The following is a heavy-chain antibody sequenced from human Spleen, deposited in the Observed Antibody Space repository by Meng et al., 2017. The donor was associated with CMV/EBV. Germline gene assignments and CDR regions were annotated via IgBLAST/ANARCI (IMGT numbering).Heavy chain of an antibody. D-gene: IGHD3-3*01. V-gene: IGHV4-59*12. CDR1: GASISPYF. CDR2: IYYSGSTNSGST. CDR3: ARGAYDFWSGYLYYYYYYGMDV. Sequence: SETLSLTCTVSGASISPYFWSWVRQSPGKGLEWLGYIYYSGSTNSGSTNYNPSLQSRVTISVDTSKNQFSLKLSSVTAADTAVYYCARGAYDFWSGYLYYYYYYGMDVWGQGTTVTVSS. J-gene: IGHJ6*02.